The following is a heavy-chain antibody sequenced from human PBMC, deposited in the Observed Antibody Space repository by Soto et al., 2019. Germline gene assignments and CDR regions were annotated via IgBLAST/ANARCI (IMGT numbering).Heavy chain of an antibody. Sequence: QVQLVQSGAEVKKPGASVRVSCKSSGYTFTDYGITWVRQAPGQGLEWMGWINTYQGNINYAQRLQGRATMTTDTTTSTAYMELRSLTADDTAGYYGARERGGYKHFDYWGQGALVTVSS. V-gene: IGHV1-18*01. D-gene: IGHD1-26*01. CDR3: ARERGGYKHFDY. J-gene: IGHJ4*02. CDR1: GYTFTDYG. CDR2: INTYQGNI.